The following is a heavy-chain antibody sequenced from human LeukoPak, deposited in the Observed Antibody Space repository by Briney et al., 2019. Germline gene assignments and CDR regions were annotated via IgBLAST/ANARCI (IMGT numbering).Heavy chain of an antibody. CDR2: ISAYNGNT. V-gene: IGHV1-18*04. D-gene: IGHD3-10*01. CDR3: ARGHIWFGESYFDY. J-gene: IGHJ4*02. Sequence: GASVKVSCKASGYTFTSYGISWVRQAPGQGLEWMGWISAYNGNTNYAQKLQGRVTMTTDTSTSTAYMELRSLRTDDTAVYYCARGHIWFGESYFDYWGQGTLVTVSS. CDR1: GYTFTSYG.